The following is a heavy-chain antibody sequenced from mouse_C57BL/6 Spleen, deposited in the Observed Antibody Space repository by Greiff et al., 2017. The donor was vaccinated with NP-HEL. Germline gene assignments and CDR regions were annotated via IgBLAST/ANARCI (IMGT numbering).Heavy chain of an antibody. V-gene: IGHV1-53*01. J-gene: IGHJ3*01. CDR1: GYTFTSYW. D-gene: IGHD4-1*01. Sequence: VQLQQSGAELVKPGASVKVSCKASGYTFTSYWMHWVKQRPGQGLEWIGNINPSNGGTNYNEKFKSKATLTVDKSSSTAYMQLSSLTSEDSAVYYCARSPLTGRFAYWGQGTLVTVSA. CDR2: INPSNGGT. CDR3: ARSPLTGRFAY.